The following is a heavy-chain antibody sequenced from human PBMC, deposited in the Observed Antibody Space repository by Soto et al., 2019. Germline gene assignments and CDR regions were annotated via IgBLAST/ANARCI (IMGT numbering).Heavy chain of an antibody. CDR3: AREERDGYNYGWFDP. Sequence: GASVKVSCKASGGTFSSYAISWLRQAPGQGLEWMGGIIPIFGTANYAQKFQGRVTITADESTSTAYMELSSLRSEDTAVYYCAREERDGYNYGWFDPWGQGTLVTVSS. CDR2: IIPIFGTA. CDR1: GGTFSSYA. J-gene: IGHJ5*02. V-gene: IGHV1-69*13. D-gene: IGHD5-12*01.